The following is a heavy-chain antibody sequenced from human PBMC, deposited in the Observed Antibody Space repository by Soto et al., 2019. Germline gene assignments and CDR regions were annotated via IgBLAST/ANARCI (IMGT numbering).Heavy chain of an antibody. D-gene: IGHD6-13*01. CDR1: GGTFSSYA. J-gene: IGHJ6*02. CDR3: ARWKPSAWGYSSSWDRENYYYYGMDV. Sequence: SVKVSCKASGGTFSSYAISWVRQAPGQGLEWMGGIIPIFGTANYAQKFQGRVTITADESTSTAYMELSSLRSEDTAVYYCARWKPSAWGYSSSWDRENYYYYGMDVWGQGTTGTVSS. CDR2: IIPIFGTA. V-gene: IGHV1-69*13.